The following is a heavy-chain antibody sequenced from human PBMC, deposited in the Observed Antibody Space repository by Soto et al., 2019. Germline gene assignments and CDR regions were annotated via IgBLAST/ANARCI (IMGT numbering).Heavy chain of an antibody. CDR2: ISSSGSTI. D-gene: IGHD3-10*01. V-gene: IGHV3-11*01. J-gene: IGHJ6*02. CDR1: GFTFSHYY. Sequence: QVQLVESGGGWVKRGGSLRLSCAASGFTFSHYYMSWLRQAPGKGLEWVAYISSSGSTIYYADSVKGRFTISRDNAKNSLYLQMNSLRAEDTAVYYCARDQYCYGSGSYPYYYYGMDVWGQGTTVPVSS. CDR3: ARDQYCYGSGSYPYYYYGMDV.